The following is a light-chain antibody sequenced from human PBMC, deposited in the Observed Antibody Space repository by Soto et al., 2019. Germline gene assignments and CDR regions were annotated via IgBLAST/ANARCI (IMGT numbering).Light chain of an antibody. V-gene: IGLV2-14*01. CDR3: SSYTSSSTLV. CDR1: SSDVGGYNY. Sequence: QSALTQPASVSGSPGQSITISCTGASSDVGGYNYVSWYQQHPGKAPKLMIYDVSNRPSGVSNRFSGSKSGNTASLTISGLKAEDEAVYYCSSYTSSSTLVFGGGTKLTVL. CDR2: DVS. J-gene: IGLJ2*01.